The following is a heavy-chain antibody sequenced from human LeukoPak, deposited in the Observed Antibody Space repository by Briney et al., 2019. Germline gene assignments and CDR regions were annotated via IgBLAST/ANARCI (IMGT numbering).Heavy chain of an antibody. Sequence: KPGASVKVSCKASGYTFTGYYMHWVRQAPGQGLEWMGWINPNSGGTNYAQKFQGRVTMTRDTSISTAYMELSRLRSDDTAVYYCARDLGTGAHDHSDYWGQGTLVTVSS. CDR3: ARDLGTGAHDHSDY. CDR1: GYTFTGYY. D-gene: IGHD1-1*01. V-gene: IGHV1-2*02. CDR2: INPNSGGT. J-gene: IGHJ4*02.